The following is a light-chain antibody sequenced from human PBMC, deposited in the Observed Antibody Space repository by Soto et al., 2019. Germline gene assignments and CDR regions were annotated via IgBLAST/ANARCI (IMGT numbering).Light chain of an antibody. V-gene: IGLV2-8*01. CDR1: SSDVGGYTY. Sequence: QSALTQPPSASGSPGQSVTIYCTGTSSDVGGYTYVSWYQQHPGKAPKLMIYEVTKRPSGVPDRFSGSKSGNTDSLTVSGLQTEDEADYYCSSYAGSNNWVFGGGTQLTVL. J-gene: IGLJ3*02. CDR3: SSYAGSNNWV. CDR2: EVT.